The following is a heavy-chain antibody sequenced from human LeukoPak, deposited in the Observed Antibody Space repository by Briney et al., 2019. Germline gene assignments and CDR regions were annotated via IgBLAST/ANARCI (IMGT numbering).Heavy chain of an antibody. CDR2: ISESGGST. V-gene: IGHV3-23*01. Sequence: GRSLRLSCAASGFTFSSYAMSWVRQAPGKGLEWVSTISESGGSTYYADSVKGRFTISRDNSKNTLYLQMNSLRAEDTAVYYCAKDRMTGTVDYWGQGTLVTVSS. J-gene: IGHJ4*02. D-gene: IGHD1/OR15-1a*01. CDR1: GFTFSSYA. CDR3: AKDRMTGTVDY.